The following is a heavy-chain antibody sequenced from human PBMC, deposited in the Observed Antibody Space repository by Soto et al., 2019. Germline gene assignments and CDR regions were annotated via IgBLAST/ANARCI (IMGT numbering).Heavy chain of an antibody. CDR3: AKWGVTAGFDY. V-gene: IGHV3-30*18. CDR2: ISYAGSNK. D-gene: IGHD2-21*02. J-gene: IGHJ4*02. CDR1: GFTFSSYG. Sequence: QVQLVESGGGVVQPGRSLRLSCAASGFTFSSYGMHWVRQAPGKGLEWVAVISYAGSNKYYADSVKGRFTISRDNSKNTLYLQMNSLRAEDTAVYYCAKWGVTAGFDYWGKGTLVTVSS.